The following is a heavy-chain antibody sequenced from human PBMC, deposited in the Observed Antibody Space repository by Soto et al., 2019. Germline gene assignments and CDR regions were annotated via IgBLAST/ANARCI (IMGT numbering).Heavy chain of an antibody. CDR2: ISSNGVGT. V-gene: IGHV3-64*01. J-gene: IGHJ6*03. Sequence: GGSLRLSCAASGFTLSGYAMDWVRQAPGKGLEYVSGISSNGVGTYYANSVQGRFTISRDNSKNTVYLQMGSLRPEDMAVYYFARRARPDFYYMDVWGKGTTVIVSS. CDR3: ARRARPDFYYMDV. CDR1: GFTLSGYA. D-gene: IGHD6-6*01.